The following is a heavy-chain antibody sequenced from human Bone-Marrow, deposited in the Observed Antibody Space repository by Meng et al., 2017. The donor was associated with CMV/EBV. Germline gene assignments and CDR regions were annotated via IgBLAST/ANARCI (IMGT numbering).Heavy chain of an antibody. CDR3: ASSGLISYGSGSYEPSGY. CDR2: IWYDGSNK. Sequence: FSSYGMHWVRQAPGKGLEWVAVIWYDGSNKYYADSVKGRFTISRDNSKNTLYLQMNSLRAEDTAVYYCASSGLISYGSGSYEPSGYWGQGTLVTVSS. D-gene: IGHD3-10*01. J-gene: IGHJ4*02. CDR1: FSSYG. V-gene: IGHV3-33*01.